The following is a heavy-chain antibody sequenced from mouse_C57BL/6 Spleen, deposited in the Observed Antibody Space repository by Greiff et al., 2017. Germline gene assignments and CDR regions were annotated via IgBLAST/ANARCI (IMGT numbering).Heavy chain of an antibody. V-gene: IGHV5-9-1*02. Sequence: EVKLMESGEGLVKPGGSLKLSCAASGFTFSSYAMSWVRQTPEKRLEWVAYISSGGDYIYYADTVKGRFTISRDNARNTLYLQMSSLKSEDTAMYYCTRGGTYYGSSYDAMDYWGQGTSVTVSS. CDR1: GFTFSSYA. CDR3: TRGGTYYGSSYDAMDY. J-gene: IGHJ4*01. D-gene: IGHD1-1*01. CDR2: ISSGGDYI.